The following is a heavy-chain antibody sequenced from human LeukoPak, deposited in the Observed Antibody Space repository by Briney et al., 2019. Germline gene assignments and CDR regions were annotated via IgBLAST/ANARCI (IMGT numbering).Heavy chain of an antibody. D-gene: IGHD3-10*01. CDR3: AKVWAHDGSGNPYWHFDL. CDR1: GFTFSSYA. V-gene: IGHV3-23*01. J-gene: IGHJ2*01. CDR2: IRTSGSTT. Sequence: PGGSLRLSCSASGFTFSSYAMSWVRQAPGKGLEWVSAIRTSGSTTYYADSMKGRFTISRDNSKNTLYLQMNSLRAEDTAVYYCAKVWAHDGSGNPYWHFDLWGRGTLVTVSS.